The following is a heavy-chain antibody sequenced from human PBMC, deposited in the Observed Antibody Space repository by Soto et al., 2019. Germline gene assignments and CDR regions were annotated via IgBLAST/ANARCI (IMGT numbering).Heavy chain of an antibody. CDR3: ARSSRYCSGGSCFNWFDP. CDR1: GGSISSGGYS. V-gene: IGHV4-30-2*01. CDR2: IYHSGST. D-gene: IGHD2-15*01. J-gene: IGHJ5*02. Sequence: SETLSLTCAVSGGSISSGGYSWSWIRQPPGKGLEWIGYIYHSGSTYYNPSLKSRVTISVDRSKNQFSLKLSSVTAADTAVYYCARSSRYCSGGSCFNWFDPWGQVTLVTVSS.